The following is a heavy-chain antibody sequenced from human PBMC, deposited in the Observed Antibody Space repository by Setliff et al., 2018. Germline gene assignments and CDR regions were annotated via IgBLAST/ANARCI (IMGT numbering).Heavy chain of an antibody. D-gene: IGHD3-3*01. CDR2: INYSGIT. V-gene: IGHV4-39*01. CDR3: ARMSGFQYMDV. CDR1: SGSISSSSYY. J-gene: IGHJ6*03. Sequence: PSETLSLTCTVSSGSISSSSYYWGWIRQPPGKGLEWIGSINYSGITYYSPSLKSRVIVSVDTSKNQFSLSLSSVTAADTAVYYCARMSGFQYMDVWGKGTTVTVSS.